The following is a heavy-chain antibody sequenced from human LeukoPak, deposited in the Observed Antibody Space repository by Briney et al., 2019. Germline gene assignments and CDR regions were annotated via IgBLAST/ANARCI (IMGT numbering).Heavy chain of an antibody. D-gene: IGHD2-2*03. J-gene: IGHJ4*02. CDR2: ISYDGSNK. V-gene: IGHV3-30-3*01. CDR3: ASGYCSSTSCPLDY. CDR1: GFTFSSYA. Sequence: GRSLRLSCAASGFTFSSYAMHWVRQAPGKGLEWVAVISYDGSNKYYADSVKGRFTISRDNSKNTLYLQMNSLRAEDTAVYYCASGYCSSTSCPLDYWGQGTLVTVSS.